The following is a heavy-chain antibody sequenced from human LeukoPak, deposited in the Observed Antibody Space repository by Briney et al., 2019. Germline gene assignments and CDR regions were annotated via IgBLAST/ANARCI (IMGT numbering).Heavy chain of an antibody. CDR3: ARGFGLAAAGADY. CDR1: GYSISSDYY. V-gene: IGHV4-38-2*02. D-gene: IGHD6-13*01. CDR2: FYHSGIT. Sequence: SETLSLTCTVSGYSISSDYYWGWIRQPPGKGLQWIGSFYHSGITYYNPSLKSRVTISVDTSKNHFSLKLSSVTAADTAVYYCARGFGLAAAGADYWGQGTLVTVSS. J-gene: IGHJ4*02.